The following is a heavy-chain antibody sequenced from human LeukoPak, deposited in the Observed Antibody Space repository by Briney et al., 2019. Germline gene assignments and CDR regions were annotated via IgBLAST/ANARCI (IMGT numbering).Heavy chain of an antibody. Sequence: SETLSLTCAVYGGSFSGYQWGWIRQSPGKGLEWIGEIDHSESANYNPSLKTRVTISADTSKNQFSLKLNSVTAADTAVYYCARGVVIAPQTFDYWGQGTLVTASS. CDR2: IDHSESA. CDR1: GGSFSGYQ. D-gene: IGHD2-21*01. J-gene: IGHJ4*02. V-gene: IGHV4-34*01. CDR3: ARGVVIAPQTFDY.